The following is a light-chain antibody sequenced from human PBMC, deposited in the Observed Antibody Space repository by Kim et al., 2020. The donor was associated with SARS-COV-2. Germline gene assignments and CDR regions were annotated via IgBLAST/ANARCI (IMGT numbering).Light chain of an antibody. CDR1: QSISNY. V-gene: IGKV3-11*01. CDR2: DAS. Sequence: EIVLTQSPATLSLSPGERATLSCRASQSISNYLAWYQQRPGQAPRLLIYDASNRATGIPARFSGGGSGTDFTLTISSLEPEDFAVYYCQQSDSWPRTFGQGTKVDIK. J-gene: IGKJ1*01. CDR3: QQSDSWPRT.